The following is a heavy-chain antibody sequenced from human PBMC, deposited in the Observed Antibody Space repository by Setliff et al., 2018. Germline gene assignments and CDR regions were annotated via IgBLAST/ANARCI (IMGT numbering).Heavy chain of an antibody. CDR1: GYTFTSHY. Sequence: ASVKVSCKASGYTFTSHYMHWVRQAPGLGLEWMGTINPSSGRTSYAQKFQGRVTMTRDTSTSTVYMDMSSLRSEDTAMYYCARDVFPYHYEGAFDIWGRGTMVTVSS. CDR2: INPSSGRT. D-gene: IGHD3-22*01. V-gene: IGHV1-46*01. CDR3: ARDVFPYHYEGAFDI. J-gene: IGHJ3*02.